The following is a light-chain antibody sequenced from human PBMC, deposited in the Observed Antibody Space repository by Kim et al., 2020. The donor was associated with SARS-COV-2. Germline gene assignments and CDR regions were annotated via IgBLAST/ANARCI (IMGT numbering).Light chain of an antibody. CDR1: QSISNY. Sequence: ASVGDRVTITCRASQSISNYLNWYQQKPGKAPKLLIYAASSLQSGGPSRFSGSGSGTDFTLTISSLQPEDFATFYCQQSYSTPLTFGGGTKVDIK. V-gene: IGKV1-39*01. J-gene: IGKJ4*01. CDR2: AAS. CDR3: QQSYSTPLT.